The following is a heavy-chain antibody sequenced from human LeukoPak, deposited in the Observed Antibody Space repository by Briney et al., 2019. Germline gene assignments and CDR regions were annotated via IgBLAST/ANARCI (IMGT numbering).Heavy chain of an antibody. Sequence: GGSLRLSCAASGFTFNNYEMNWVRQTPGKGLQWVSYISSSGITIYYADSVKGRFTISRDNAKNSLYLQMNSLRAEDTAVYYCARDNDYDAFDIWGQGKMVTVSS. CDR2: ISSSGITI. D-gene: IGHD4-11*01. CDR3: ARDNDYDAFDI. CDR1: GFTFNNYE. V-gene: IGHV3-48*03. J-gene: IGHJ3*02.